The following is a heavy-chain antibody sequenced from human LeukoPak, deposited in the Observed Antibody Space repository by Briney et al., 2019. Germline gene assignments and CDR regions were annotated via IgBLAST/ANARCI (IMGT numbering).Heavy chain of an antibody. CDR2: INPNSGGA. V-gene: IGHV1-2*02. J-gene: IGHJ4*02. Sequence: ASVKVSCKASGYTFTSYGITWVRRAHGQGLEWMGWINPNSGGANYAQKFQGRVTMTRDTSISTAYMELSRLRSDDTAVYYCARGRFLEWLLFLDYWGQGTLVTVSS. D-gene: IGHD3-3*01. CDR3: ARGRFLEWLLFLDY. CDR1: GYTFTSYG.